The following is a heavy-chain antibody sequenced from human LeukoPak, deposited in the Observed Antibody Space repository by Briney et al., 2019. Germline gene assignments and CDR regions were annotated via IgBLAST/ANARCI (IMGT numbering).Heavy chain of an antibody. CDR2: ISAYNGNT. J-gene: IGHJ4*02. V-gene: IGHV1-18*01. CDR1: GYTFTSYG. CDR3: ARYYSNSYFDY. D-gene: IGHD4-11*01. Sequence: ASVTVSFTASGYTFTSYGISWVRQAPGQGLEWMGWISAYNGNTNYAQKLQGRVTMTADTSTSTAYMELRSLRSDDTAVYYCARYYSNSYFDYWGQGTLVTVSS.